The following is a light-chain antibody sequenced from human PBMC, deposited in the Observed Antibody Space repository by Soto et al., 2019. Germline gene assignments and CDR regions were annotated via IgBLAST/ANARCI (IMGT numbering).Light chain of an antibody. Sequence: ERVMTQSPATLSVSPGERATLSCTASQSVGSNLAWYQQKPGQAPRLIIYGASSRATGIPDRFSGSGSGTDCTLTISRLEPEDFAVYYCQQYGSSPSTLGQGTRLEIK. CDR1: QSVGSN. CDR2: GAS. J-gene: IGKJ5*01. CDR3: QQYGSSPST. V-gene: IGKV3-20*01.